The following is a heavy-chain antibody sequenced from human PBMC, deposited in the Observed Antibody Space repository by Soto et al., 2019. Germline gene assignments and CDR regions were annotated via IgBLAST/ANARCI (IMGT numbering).Heavy chain of an antibody. CDR2: ITGSGDST. J-gene: IGHJ4*02. CDR1: GFTFSSHA. CDR3: AQDLHFRGWLSAQIFDY. Sequence: EVQLLESGGGLVQPGGSLRLSCAVSGFTFSSHAMSWVRQAPGKGLECVSSITGSGDSTYYADSVKGRFTISRDKSNSTLYLQINSLRAEDEAVVYCAQDLHFRGWLSAQIFDYWGQGTQVTVSS. D-gene: IGHD6-19*01. V-gene: IGHV3-23*01.